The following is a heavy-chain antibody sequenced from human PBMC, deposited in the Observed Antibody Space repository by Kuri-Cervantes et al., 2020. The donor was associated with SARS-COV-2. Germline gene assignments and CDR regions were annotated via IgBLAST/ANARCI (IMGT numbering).Heavy chain of an antibody. D-gene: IGHD2-15*01. CDR2: IYYSGST. V-gene: IGHV4-39*01. Sequence: GSLRLSCTVSGGSISSSSYYWGWIRQPPGKGLEWIGSIYYSGSTYYSPSLKSRVTISVDTSKNQFSLKLSSMTAADTAVYYCARQSDSVDYWGQGTLVTV. CDR1: GGSISSSSYY. CDR3: ARQSDSVDY. J-gene: IGHJ4*02.